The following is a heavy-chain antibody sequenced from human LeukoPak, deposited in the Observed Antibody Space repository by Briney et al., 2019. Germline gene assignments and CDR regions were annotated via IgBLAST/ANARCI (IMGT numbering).Heavy chain of an antibody. CDR2: INHSGST. D-gene: IGHD6-19*01. V-gene: IGHV4-34*01. Sequence: SETLSLTCAVYGGSFSGYYWSWIRQPPGKGLEWIGEINHSGSTNYNPSLKSRVTISVDTSKNQFSLKLSSVTAADTAVYYCARGIAVATNWFDPWGQGTLVTVSS. J-gene: IGHJ5*02. CDR1: GGSFSGYY. CDR3: ARGIAVATNWFDP.